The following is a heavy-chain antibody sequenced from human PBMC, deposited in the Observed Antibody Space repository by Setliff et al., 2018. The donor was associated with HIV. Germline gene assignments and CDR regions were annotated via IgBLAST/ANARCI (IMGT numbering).Heavy chain of an antibody. D-gene: IGHD2-21*01. J-gene: IGHJ5*02. Sequence: GGSLRLSCAASGFPFSGSAIHWVRRASGKGLEWVGRIKTQPSKYAAAHGPSMEGRFTISRDDSKSTAYLQLSSLKVEDTAVYFCAASADGDCATTSCTNWFDPWGQGTLVTVSS. V-gene: IGHV3-73*01. CDR2: IKTQPSKYAA. CDR1: GFPFSGSA. CDR3: AASADGDCATTSCTNWFDP.